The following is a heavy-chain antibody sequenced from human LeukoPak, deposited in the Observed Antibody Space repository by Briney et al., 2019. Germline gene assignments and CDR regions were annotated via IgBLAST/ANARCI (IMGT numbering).Heavy chain of an antibody. CDR3: ARALSQDDAFDI. CDR2: MNPNSGNT. Sequence: ASVKVSCKASGYTFTSYDINWVRQATGQGLEWMGWMNPNSGNTGYAQKFQGRVTITRNTSRSTDYMELSSLRFEDTAVYYCARALSQDDAFDIWGQGTIVTVSS. J-gene: IGHJ3*02. CDR1: GYTFTSYD. V-gene: IGHV1-8*03.